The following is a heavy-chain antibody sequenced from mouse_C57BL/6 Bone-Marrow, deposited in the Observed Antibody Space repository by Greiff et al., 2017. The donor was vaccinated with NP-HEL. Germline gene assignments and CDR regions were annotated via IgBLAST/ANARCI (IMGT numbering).Heavy chain of an antibody. J-gene: IGHJ3*01. V-gene: IGHV1-69*01. CDR1: GYTFTSYW. CDR2: IDPSDSYT. Sequence: QVQLQQPGAELVMPGASVKLSCKASGYTFTSYWMHWVKQRPGQGLEWIGEIDPSDSYTNYNQKFKGKSTLTVDKSSSTAYMQRSSLTSEDAAVYYCARWEVWFAYWGQGTLVTVSA. D-gene: IGHD4-1*01. CDR3: ARWEVWFAY.